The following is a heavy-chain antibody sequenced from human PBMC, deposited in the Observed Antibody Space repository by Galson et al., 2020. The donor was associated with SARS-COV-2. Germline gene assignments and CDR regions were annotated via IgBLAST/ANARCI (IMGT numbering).Heavy chain of an antibody. J-gene: IGHJ4*02. CDR3: AKEAGDRYFDY. V-gene: IGHV3-21*06. CDR2: ISGSGSYI. D-gene: IGHD6-19*01. Sequence: WVRQAPGKGLEWISSISGSGSYISYADSVKGRFTISRDNAENSLFLQMTSLRAEDTGVYYCAKEAGDRYFDYWGQGTLVTVSS.